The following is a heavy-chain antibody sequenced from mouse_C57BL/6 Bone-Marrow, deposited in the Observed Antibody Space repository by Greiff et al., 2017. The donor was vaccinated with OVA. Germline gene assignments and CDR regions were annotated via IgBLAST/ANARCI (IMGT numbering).Heavy chain of an antibody. V-gene: IGHV1-26*01. J-gene: IGHJ2*01. Sequence: EVQLQQSGPELVKPGASVKISCKASGYTFTDYYMNWVKQSHGKSLEWIGDINPNNGGTSYNQKFKGKATLTVDKSPSTAYMELRSLTSEDSAVYFCARGPFYYFDYWGQGTTLTVSS. CDR2: INPNNGGT. CDR1: GYTFTDYY. CDR3: ARGPFYYFDY.